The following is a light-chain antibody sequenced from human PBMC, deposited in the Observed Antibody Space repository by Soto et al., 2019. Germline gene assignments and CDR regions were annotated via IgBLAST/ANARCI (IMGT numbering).Light chain of an antibody. J-gene: IGKJ1*01. V-gene: IGKV3-15*01. Sequence: EILMKLSAVTLSVYPKERATLSCRASQSVSSNLAWYQQKPGQAPSLLIYGAFTRATGIPARFSGTGSGTEFTLTISSLQSEDFALYYCQEYIYWPWRFAQGTKVDI. CDR3: QEYIYWPWR. CDR2: GAF. CDR1: QSVSSN.